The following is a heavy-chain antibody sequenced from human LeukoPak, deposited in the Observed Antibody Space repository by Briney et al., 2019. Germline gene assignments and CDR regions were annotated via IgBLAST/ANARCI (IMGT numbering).Heavy chain of an antibody. D-gene: IGHD3-10*01. V-gene: IGHV3-30*18. J-gene: IGHJ3*02. CDR2: ISYDGSNK. CDR3: AKVTGSGSYLADAFDI. Sequence: GRSLRLSCAASGFTFSSYGMHWVRQAPGKGLEWVAVISYDGSNKYYADSVKGRFTISRDNPKNTLYLQMKSLSAEDTAVYYCAKVTGSGSYLADAFDIWGHGTVVTVSS. CDR1: GFTFSSYG.